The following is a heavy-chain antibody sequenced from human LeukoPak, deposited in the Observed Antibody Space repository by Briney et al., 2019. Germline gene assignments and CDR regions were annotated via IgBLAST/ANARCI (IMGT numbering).Heavy chain of an antibody. Sequence: ASVKVSCKASGYTFTRYGISWVRQAPCQELEWMGCISAYNGNTNYPQKLQGRVTMNTDTSTSTVYMELRSLRSDETAVYYCARALGSSGWYGNIYYYYGMDVWGQGTTVTVSS. D-gene: IGHD6-19*01. V-gene: IGHV1-18*01. CDR3: ARALGSSGWYGNIYYYYGMDV. CDR2: ISAYNGNT. J-gene: IGHJ6*02. CDR1: GYTFTRYG.